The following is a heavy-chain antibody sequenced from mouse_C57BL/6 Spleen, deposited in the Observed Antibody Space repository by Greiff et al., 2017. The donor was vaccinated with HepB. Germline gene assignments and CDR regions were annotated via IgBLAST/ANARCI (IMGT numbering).Heavy chain of an antibody. V-gene: IGHV6-3*01. Sequence: DVHLVESGGGLVQPGGSMKLSCVASGFTFSNYWMNWVRQSPEKGLEWVAQIRLKSDNYATHYAESVKGRFTISRDDSKSSVYLQMNNLRAEDTGIYYCTEVATVVPHYFDYWGQGTTLTVSS. D-gene: IGHD1-1*01. CDR1: GFTFSNYW. CDR2: IRLKSDNYAT. CDR3: TEVATVVPHYFDY. J-gene: IGHJ2*01.